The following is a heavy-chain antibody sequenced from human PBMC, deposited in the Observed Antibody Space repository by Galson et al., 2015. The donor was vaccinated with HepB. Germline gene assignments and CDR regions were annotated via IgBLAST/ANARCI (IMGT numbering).Heavy chain of an antibody. Sequence: SLRLSCAASGSTFSDYYMSWIRQAPGKGLEWLSYISGSRTYTNYADSVKGRFTISRDNAKNSLFLQVNSLRAEDTAVYYCARVADADYGDHTYFDSWGQGILVTVSS. CDR2: ISGSRTYT. D-gene: IGHD4-17*01. V-gene: IGHV3-11*06. J-gene: IGHJ4*02. CDR1: GSTFSDYY. CDR3: ARVADADYGDHTYFDS.